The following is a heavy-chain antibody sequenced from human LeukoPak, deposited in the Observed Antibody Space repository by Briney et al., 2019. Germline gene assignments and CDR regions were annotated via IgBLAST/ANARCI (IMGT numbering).Heavy chain of an antibody. CDR1: GGSISSYY. CDR2: IYYSGST. J-gene: IGHJ6*02. Sequence: SETLSLTCTVSGGSISSYYWSWIRQPPGKGLEWIGYIYYSGSTNYNPSLKSRVTISVDTSKNQFSLKVSSVTAADTAVYYCARVPGYYYYYGMDVWGQGTTVIVSS. V-gene: IGHV4-59*01. D-gene: IGHD1-1*01. CDR3: ARVPGYYYYYGMDV.